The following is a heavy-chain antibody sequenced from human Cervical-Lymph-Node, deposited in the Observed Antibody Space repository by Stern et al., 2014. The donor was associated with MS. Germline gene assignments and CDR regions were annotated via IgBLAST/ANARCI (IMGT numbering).Heavy chain of an antibody. CDR2: IYTSGST. CDR3: ARDYGDYDGWFDP. V-gene: IGHV4-61*02. D-gene: IGHD4-17*01. J-gene: IGHJ5*02. CDR1: GGSISSGSYY. Sequence: QVQLQESGPGLVKPSQTLSLTCTVSGGSISSGSYYWSWIRQPAGQGLEWIGRIYTSGSTNYNPSLKRRVTISVDTSKTKFPRKLSLVTAADTAVYYCARDYGDYDGWFDPWGQGTLVTVSS.